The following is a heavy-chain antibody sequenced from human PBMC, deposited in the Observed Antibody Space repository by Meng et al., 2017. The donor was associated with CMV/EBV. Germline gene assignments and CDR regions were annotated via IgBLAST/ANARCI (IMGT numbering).Heavy chain of an antibody. CDR3: ARDLKQAGTDFQH. Sequence: SVKVSCKASGYTFTSYAISWVRQAPGQGLEWMGGIIPILGIANYAQKFQGRVTITADKSTSTAYMELSSLRSEDTAVYYCARDLKQAGTDFQHWGQGTLVTVSS. V-gene: IGHV1-69*10. J-gene: IGHJ1*01. CDR1: GYTFTSYA. CDR2: IIPILGIA. D-gene: IGHD6-13*01.